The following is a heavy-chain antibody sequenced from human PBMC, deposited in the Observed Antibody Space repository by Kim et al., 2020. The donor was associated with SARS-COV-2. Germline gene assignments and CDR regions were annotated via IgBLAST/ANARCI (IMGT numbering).Heavy chain of an antibody. CDR1: GGSVSSGSYY. CDR2: IYYSGST. CDR3: ARDRHEGPEEDNWFDP. J-gene: IGHJ5*02. Sequence: SETLSLTCTVSGGSVSSGSYYWSWIRQTPGKGLEWIGYIYYSGSTNYNPSLKSRVTISVDTSKNQFSLKLSSVTAADTAVYYCARDRHEGPEEDNWFDPWGQGTLVTVSS. V-gene: IGHV4-61*01.